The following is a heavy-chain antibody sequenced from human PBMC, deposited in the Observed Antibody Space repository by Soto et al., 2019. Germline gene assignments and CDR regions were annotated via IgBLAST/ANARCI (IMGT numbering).Heavy chain of an antibody. CDR2: ISYDGSNK. CDR3: ANGVSYYYDSTTELRDAFDI. Sequence: PXGSMGLASAASRLTFCSYGMHWFRQDTGKGLEWVAVISYDGSNKYYADSVKGRFTISRDNSKNTLYLQMNSLRAEDTAVYYCANGVSYYYDSTTELRDAFDISGQATMVTVSS. CDR1: RLTFCSYG. J-gene: IGHJ3*02. V-gene: IGHV3-30*18. D-gene: IGHD3-22*01.